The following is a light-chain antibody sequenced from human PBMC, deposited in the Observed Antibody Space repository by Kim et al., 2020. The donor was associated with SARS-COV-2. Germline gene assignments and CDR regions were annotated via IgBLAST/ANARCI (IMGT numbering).Light chain of an antibody. Sequence: AAVGDEVTITCRASQRIGSYLAWYQQKPGKAPKLLIYAASTLQRGGPSRFSGSGSGTDFTLTISSLQPEDFATYYCQQLNSYPITFGQGTRLEIK. CDR2: AAS. CDR3: QQLNSYPIT. J-gene: IGKJ5*01. V-gene: IGKV1-9*01. CDR1: QRIGSY.